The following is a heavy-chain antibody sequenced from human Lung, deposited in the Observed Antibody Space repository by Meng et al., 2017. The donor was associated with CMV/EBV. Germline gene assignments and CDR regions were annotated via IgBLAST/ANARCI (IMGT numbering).Heavy chain of an antibody. CDR3: ALFTRSWFNP. CDR1: GFSLSTSEVG. CDR2: IYWDDDK. Sequence: QITLKESGPTLVKPTLTLTLTCTFSGFSLSTSEVGVGWIRQPPGKALEWLAVIYWDDDKRYSPSLKSRLTITKDTSKNQVVLTLTNMDPVDTATYYCALFTRSWFNPWGQGTLVTVSS. D-gene: IGHD2-2*01. V-gene: IGHV2-5*02. J-gene: IGHJ5*02.